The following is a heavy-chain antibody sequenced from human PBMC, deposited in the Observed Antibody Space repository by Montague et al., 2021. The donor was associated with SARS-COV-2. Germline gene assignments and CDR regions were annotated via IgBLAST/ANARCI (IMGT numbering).Heavy chain of an antibody. Sequence: VSPGASLSSDSLSWHWIRQSPSRGLEWLASTYYRSKWYNVSAPSVSGRATVKPDTSRNQFSLHLDSVTPEDTALYFCARKMDSSFGVWGKGTMVTVSS. D-gene: IGHD2-2*03. CDR2: TYYRSKWYN. CDR3: ARKMDSSFGV. CDR1: GASLSSDSLS. V-gene: IGHV6-1*01. J-gene: IGHJ3*01.